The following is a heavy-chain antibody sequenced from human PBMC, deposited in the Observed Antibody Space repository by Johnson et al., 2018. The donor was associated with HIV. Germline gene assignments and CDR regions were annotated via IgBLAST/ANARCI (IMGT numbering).Heavy chain of an antibody. CDR1: GFTFSSYW. D-gene: IGHD3-3*01. CDR2: IKSKTDGGTT. J-gene: IGHJ3*02. CDR3: TTDLEWAFDI. Sequence: VQLVESGGGVVQPGRSLRLSCAASGFTFSSYWMSWVRQAPGKGLEWVGRIKSKTDGGTTDYAAPVKGRFTIPRDDSKNTLYLQMNSLKTEDTAVYYCTTDLEWAFDIWGHGTMVTVSS. V-gene: IGHV3-15*01.